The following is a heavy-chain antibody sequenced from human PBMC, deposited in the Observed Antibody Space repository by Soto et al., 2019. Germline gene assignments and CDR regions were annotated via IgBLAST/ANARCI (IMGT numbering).Heavy chain of an antibody. CDR1: GGSISSYY. D-gene: IGHD2-2*02. Sequence: SETLSLTCTVSGGSISSYYWSWIRQPPGKGLEWIGYIYYSGSTNYNPSLKSRVTISVDTSKNQFSLKLSSVTAADTAVYYCAREIYTSRTIWFDPWGQGTLVTVSS. V-gene: IGHV4-59*01. J-gene: IGHJ5*02. CDR3: AREIYTSRTIWFDP. CDR2: IYYSGST.